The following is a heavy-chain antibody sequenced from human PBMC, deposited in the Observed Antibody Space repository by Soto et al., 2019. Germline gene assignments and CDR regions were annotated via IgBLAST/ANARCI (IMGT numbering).Heavy chain of an antibody. V-gene: IGHV4-31*03. CDR2: IYYSGST. J-gene: IGHJ2*01. CDR1: GGSISSGGYY. CDR3: AREGGAAGTKTRYFDL. D-gene: IGHD6-13*01. Sequence: QVQLQESGPGLVKPSQTLSLTCTVSGGSISSGGYYWSWIRQHPGKGLEWIGYIYYSGSTYYNPSLKSRVTISVDTSKNQFSLKRSSVTAADTAVYYCAREGGAAGTKTRYFDLWGRGTLVTVSS.